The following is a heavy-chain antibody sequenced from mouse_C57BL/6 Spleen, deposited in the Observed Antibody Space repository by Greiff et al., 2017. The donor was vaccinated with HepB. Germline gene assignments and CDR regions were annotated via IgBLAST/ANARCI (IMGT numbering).Heavy chain of an antibody. Sequence: QVQLKQPGAELVKPGASVKLSCKASGYTFTSYWMQWVKQRPGQGLEWIGEIDPSDSYTNYNQKFKGKATLTVDTSSSTAYMQLSSLTSEDSAVYYCAYGSSYGGYYAMDYWGQGNSGTVSS. CDR3: AYGSSYGGYYAMDY. V-gene: IGHV1-50*01. CDR1: GYTFTSYW. D-gene: IGHD1-1*01. J-gene: IGHJ4*01. CDR2: IDPSDSYT.